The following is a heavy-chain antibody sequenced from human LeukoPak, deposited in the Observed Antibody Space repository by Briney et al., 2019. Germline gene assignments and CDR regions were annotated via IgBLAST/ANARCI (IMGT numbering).Heavy chain of an antibody. V-gene: IGHV3-53*01. Sequence: GGSLRLSCAASGFTFSSYSMNWVRQAPGKGLEWVSVVSSGGDTYYADSVRGRFVISRDHSKNTLYLQMNGLRAEDTAVYYCTRGVWDWGQGTLVTVSS. CDR1: GFTFSSYS. D-gene: IGHD1-26*01. CDR3: TRGVWD. J-gene: IGHJ4*02. CDR2: VSSGGDT.